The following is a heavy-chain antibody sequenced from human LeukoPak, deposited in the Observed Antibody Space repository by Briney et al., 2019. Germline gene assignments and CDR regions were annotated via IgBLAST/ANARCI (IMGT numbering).Heavy chain of an antibody. V-gene: IGHV1-69*05. CDR1: GGTFSSYA. CDR3: ASFGDYGYWYFDL. Sequence: GSSVKVSCKASGGTFSSYAISWVRQAPGQGLEWMGGIIPIFVSANYAQKFQGRVTITTDESTSPAYMELSSLRSEDTAVYYCASFGDYGYWYFDLWGRGTLVTVSS. D-gene: IGHD4-17*01. CDR2: IIPIFVSA. J-gene: IGHJ2*01.